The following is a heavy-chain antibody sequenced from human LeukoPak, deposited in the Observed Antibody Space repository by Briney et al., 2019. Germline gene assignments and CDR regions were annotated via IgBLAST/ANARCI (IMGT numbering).Heavy chain of an antibody. Sequence: SETLSLTCTVSGGSISSSSYYWGWIRQPPGKGLEWIGSIYYSGSTYYNPSLKSRVTISVDTSKNQFSLKLSSVTAADTAVYYCARTLMGYDSSVNWGQGTLVTVSS. V-gene: IGHV4-39*07. J-gene: IGHJ4*02. CDR1: GGSISSSSYY. D-gene: IGHD3-22*01. CDR3: ARTLMGYDSSVN. CDR2: IYYSGST.